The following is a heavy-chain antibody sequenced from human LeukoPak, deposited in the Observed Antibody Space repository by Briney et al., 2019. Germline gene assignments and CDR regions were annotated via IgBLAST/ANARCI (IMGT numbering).Heavy chain of an antibody. D-gene: IGHD3-10*01. V-gene: IGHV1-2*02. J-gene: IGHJ4*02. Sequence: ASVKVSCKASGYTFTGYYMHWVRQAPGQGLEWMGWINPNSGGTNYAQKFQGRVTMTRDTPISTAYMEVSRLRSDDTAMYYCARERIIMFRGIKTPNKIDYWGQGTLVTVSS. CDR2: INPNSGGT. CDR1: GYTFTGYY. CDR3: ARERIIMFRGIKTPNKIDY.